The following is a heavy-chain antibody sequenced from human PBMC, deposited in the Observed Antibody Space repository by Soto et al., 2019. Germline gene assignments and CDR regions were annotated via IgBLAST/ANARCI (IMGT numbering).Heavy chain of an antibody. CDR3: AGEVASGY. Sequence: QVQLVESGGGVVQPGRSLRLSCAVSGFTVSTYGMHWVRQAPGKGLEWVAVISRDGGTKYYADSVKGRVTISTDNSRNSLFLEVNSRKGGDIAVYYCAGEVASGYGGQGILVTVSS. CDR1: GFTVSTYG. V-gene: IGHV3-30*03. D-gene: IGHD3-10*01. J-gene: IGHJ4*02. CDR2: ISRDGGTK.